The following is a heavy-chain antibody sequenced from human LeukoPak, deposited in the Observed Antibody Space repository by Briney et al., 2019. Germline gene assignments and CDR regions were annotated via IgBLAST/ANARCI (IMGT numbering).Heavy chain of an antibody. Sequence: QPGGSLRLSCAASGFTFSSYAMGWVRQAPGKGLEWVSLIDYGSGGSHDADSVKGRFTISRDNSKNTLYLQMNSLRAEDTAIYYCAKAHSSGWTTRYFDCWGQGALVTVSS. D-gene: IGHD6-19*01. CDR1: GFTFSSYA. J-gene: IGHJ4*02. V-gene: IGHV3-23*01. CDR3: AKAHSSGWTTRYFDC. CDR2: IDYGSGGS.